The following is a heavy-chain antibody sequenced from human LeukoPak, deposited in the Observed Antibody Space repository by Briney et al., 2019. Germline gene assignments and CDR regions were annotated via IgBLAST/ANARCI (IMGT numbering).Heavy chain of an antibody. V-gene: IGHV3-23*01. CDR1: GFTFSTYG. J-gene: IGHJ4*02. CDR3: AKGQSTIATRSFDS. D-gene: IGHD6-6*01. CDR2: ISTNSIAT. Sequence: GGSLRLSCAASGFTFSTYGMNWVRQAPGKGLAWVSTISTNSIATYYTDSVKGRFTISRDNSKNTLFLQMINLRAEDTAIYYCAKGQSTIATRSFDSWGQGTLVTVSS.